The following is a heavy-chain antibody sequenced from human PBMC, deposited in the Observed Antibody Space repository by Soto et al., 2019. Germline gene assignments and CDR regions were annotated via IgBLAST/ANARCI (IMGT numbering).Heavy chain of an antibody. Sequence: GGSLRLSCVASGFTFSNYNMSWVRQAPGKGLEWVSLISGSGGTPYYADSVKGRFTISRDNSKNTLYLVLNSLRAEDTAVYYCAMGLAAAGPLDHWGQGSLVTVSS. CDR3: AMGLAAAGPLDH. V-gene: IGHV3-23*01. J-gene: IGHJ4*02. CDR1: GFTFSNYN. D-gene: IGHD6-13*01. CDR2: ISGSGGTP.